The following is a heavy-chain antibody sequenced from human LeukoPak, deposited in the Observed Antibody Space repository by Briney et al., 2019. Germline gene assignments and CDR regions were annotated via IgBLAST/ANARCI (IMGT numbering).Heavy chain of an antibody. CDR1: GFTFSSYA. CDR2: ISSSGSPI. J-gene: IGHJ3*02. V-gene: IGHV3-21*01. CDR3: ATDI. Sequence: GGSLRLSCAASGFTFSSYAMSWVRQAPGKGLEWVSAISSSGSPIYYADSVKGRFTISRDNAKNSLYLQMTSLRAEDTAVYYCATDIWGQGTMVTVSS.